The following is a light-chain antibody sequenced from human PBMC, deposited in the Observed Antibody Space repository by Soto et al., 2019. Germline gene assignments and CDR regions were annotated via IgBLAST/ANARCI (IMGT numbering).Light chain of an antibody. CDR1: SSDIGAYAY. CDR3: GSYTRSNSVI. Sequence: QSALTQPASVSGSPGQSIAISCTGTSSDIGAYAYVSWYQQHPGKIPKLIVFDVNYRPSGVSSRFSGSKSGNTASLTISGLQAEDEVDYYCGSYTRSNSVIFGGGTKLTVL. J-gene: IGLJ2*01. V-gene: IGLV2-14*03. CDR2: DVN.